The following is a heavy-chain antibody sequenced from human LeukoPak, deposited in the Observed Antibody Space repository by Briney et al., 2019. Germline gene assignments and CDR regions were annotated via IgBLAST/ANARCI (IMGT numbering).Heavy chain of an antibody. J-gene: IGHJ3*02. CDR2: INSDGGTT. CDR1: GFTFSSYW. CDR3: AHYDSSGYHAFDI. D-gene: IGHD3-22*01. Sequence: GGSLRLSCAASGFTFSSYWMHWVRQPPGKGLVWVPRINSDGGTTSYADSVKGRFTISRDNAKNTLYLQMNSLRAEDTAVYYCAHYDSSGYHAFDIWGQGTKVTVSS. V-gene: IGHV3-74*01.